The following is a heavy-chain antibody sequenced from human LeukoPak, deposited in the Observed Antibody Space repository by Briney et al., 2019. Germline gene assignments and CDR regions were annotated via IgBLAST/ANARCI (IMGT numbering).Heavy chain of an antibody. Sequence: PSETLSLTCTVSGGSISSGGYYWSWIRQPPGKGLEWIGYIYHSGSTYYNPSLKSRVTISVNRSKNQFSLKLSSVTAADTAVYYCARARGGGSGAPYFDYWGQGTLVTVSS. CDR3: ARARGGGSGAPYFDY. V-gene: IGHV4-30-2*01. D-gene: IGHD6-19*01. J-gene: IGHJ4*02. CDR1: GGSISSGGYY. CDR2: IYHSGST.